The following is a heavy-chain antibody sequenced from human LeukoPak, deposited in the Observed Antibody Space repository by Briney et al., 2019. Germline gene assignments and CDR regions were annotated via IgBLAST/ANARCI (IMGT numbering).Heavy chain of an antibody. CDR1: GFTFRSYA. J-gene: IGHJ6*02. V-gene: IGHV3-23*01. D-gene: IGHD4-17*01. Sequence: GGSLRLSCAASGFTFRSYAMSWVRQAPGKGLEWVSGISASSGSTYYADSVKGRFTISRDNSKDTLYLLMNSLRAEDTAVFYCARVSGDYYYYYGMDVWGQGTTVTVS. CDR3: ARVSGDYYYYYGMDV. CDR2: ISASSGST.